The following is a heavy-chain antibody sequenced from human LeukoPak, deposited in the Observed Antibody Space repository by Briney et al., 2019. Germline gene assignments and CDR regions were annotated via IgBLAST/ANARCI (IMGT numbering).Heavy chain of an antibody. CDR2: ISSSSSYI. D-gene: IGHD4-17*01. CDR3: ARSGTVTTDGDYYYYMDV. CDR1: GLTFSSYS. Sequence: GGSLRLFCAASGLTFSSYSMNWVRHAPGEGLEWVSSISSSSSYIYYADSVKGRFTISRDNAKNSLYLQMNSLRAEDTAVYYCARSGTVTTDGDYYYYMDVWGKGTTATVSS. V-gene: IGHV3-21*01. J-gene: IGHJ6*03.